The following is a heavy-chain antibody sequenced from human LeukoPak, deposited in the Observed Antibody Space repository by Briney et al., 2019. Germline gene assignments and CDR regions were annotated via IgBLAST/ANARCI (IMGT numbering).Heavy chain of an antibody. Sequence: GGSLRLSCAASGFTFSDYYMSWIRQAPGKGLEWVSYISSSGSAIYYADSVKGRFTISRDNSKNTLYLQMNSLRAEDTAVYYCAKDRRLLRWCYDYWGQGTLVTVSS. V-gene: IGHV3-11*01. D-gene: IGHD4-23*01. CDR3: AKDRRLLRWCYDY. CDR1: GFTFSDYY. CDR2: ISSSGSAI. J-gene: IGHJ4*02.